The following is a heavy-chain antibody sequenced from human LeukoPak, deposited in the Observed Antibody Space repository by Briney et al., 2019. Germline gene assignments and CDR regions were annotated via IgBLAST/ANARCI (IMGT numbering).Heavy chain of an antibody. J-gene: IGHJ3*02. Sequence: GGSLRLSCAASAFTFDDYAVHWVRQAAGKGLVGVSGISWNSGSIGYADSVKGRFTISRDNAKNSLYLQMNSLRAEDMALYYCALWGESNAFDIWGQGTMVTVSS. CDR1: AFTFDDYA. D-gene: IGHD3-16*01. CDR2: ISWNSGSI. CDR3: ALWGESNAFDI. V-gene: IGHV3-9*03.